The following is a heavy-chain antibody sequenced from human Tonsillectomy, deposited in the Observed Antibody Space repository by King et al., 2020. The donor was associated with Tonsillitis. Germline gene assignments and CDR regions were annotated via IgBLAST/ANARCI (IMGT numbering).Heavy chain of an antibody. CDR1: GFSLSTSGVG. V-gene: IGHV2-5*01. J-gene: IGHJ3*02. Sequence: TLKESGPTLVKPTQTLTLTCTFSGFSLSTSGVGVGWIRQPPGKALEWLALIYWHDDKRYRPSLKSRLTITKDTSKNQVVLTFTNMDPVETATYYCSYRHPAEFKWAYGAFDIWGQGKMVTVSS. D-gene: IGHD4-17*01. CDR2: IYWHDDK. CDR3: SYRHPAEFKWAYGAFDI.